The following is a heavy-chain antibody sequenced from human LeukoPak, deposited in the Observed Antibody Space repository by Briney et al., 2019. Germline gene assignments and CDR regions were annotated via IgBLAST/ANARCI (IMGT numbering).Heavy chain of an antibody. CDR1: GYTLTELS. CDR2: FDPEDGET. Sequence: AASVKVSCKVSGYTLTELSMHWVRQAPGKGLEWMGGFDPEDGETIYAQKFQGRVTMTEDTSTDTAYMELSSLRSEDTAVYYCATYSSGYYFNWFDPWGQGTLVTVSS. D-gene: IGHD3-22*01. V-gene: IGHV1-24*01. CDR3: ATYSSGYYFNWFDP. J-gene: IGHJ5*02.